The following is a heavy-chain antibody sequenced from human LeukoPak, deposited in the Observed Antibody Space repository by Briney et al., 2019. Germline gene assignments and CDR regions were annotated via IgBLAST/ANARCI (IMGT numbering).Heavy chain of an antibody. J-gene: IGHJ4*02. Sequence: SETLSLTCAVYGGSFSGYYWSWIRQPPGKGLEWIGEISHSGSTNYNPSLKSRVTISVDTSKTQFSLKLSSVTAADTAVYYCARRGRIAAAGYFDYWGQGTLVTVSS. CDR2: ISHSGST. D-gene: IGHD6-13*01. CDR3: ARRGRIAAAGYFDY. CDR1: GGSFSGYY. V-gene: IGHV4-34*01.